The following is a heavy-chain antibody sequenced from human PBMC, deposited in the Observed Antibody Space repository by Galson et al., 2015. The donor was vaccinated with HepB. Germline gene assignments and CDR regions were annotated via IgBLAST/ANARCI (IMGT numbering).Heavy chain of an antibody. CDR3: AREAYGDYYFDY. CDR1: GFTVSHIY. J-gene: IGHJ4*02. D-gene: IGHD4-17*01. CDR2: IYGGGKA. V-gene: IGHV3-53*01. Sequence: SLRLSCAASGFTVSHIYMHWVRQAPGKGLEWVSLIYGGGKALYADSMRGRFTISRDISKNTVYLQMNSLRAEDTATYYCAREAYGDYYFDYWGQGTLDTVSS.